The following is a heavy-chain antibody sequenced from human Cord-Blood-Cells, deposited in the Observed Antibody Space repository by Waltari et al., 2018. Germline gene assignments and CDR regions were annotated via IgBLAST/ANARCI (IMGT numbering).Heavy chain of an antibody. CDR1: GYTFTSYG. D-gene: IGHD2-2*01. CDR3: ASTRYCSSTSCYASFDD. J-gene: IGHJ4*02. CDR2: ISAYNGKT. V-gene: IGHV1-18*01. Sequence: QVQLVQSGAEVKKPGASVKVSCKASGYTFTSYGISWGRQAPGQGLEWMGWISAYNGKTTQEQKIQGRVTMTTDTSTSTAYMELRSLRSDDTAVYYCASTRYCSSTSCYASFDDWGQGTLVTVSS.